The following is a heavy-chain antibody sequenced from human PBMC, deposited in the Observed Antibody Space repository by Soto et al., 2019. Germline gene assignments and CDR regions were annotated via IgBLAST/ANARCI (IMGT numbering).Heavy chain of an antibody. CDR3: ARASLTIFGAPYGMDV. CDR2: ISGYNGDT. CDR1: GYPFTRYS. D-gene: IGHD3-3*01. V-gene: IGHV1-18*04. J-gene: IGHJ6*02. Sequence: ASVKVSCRASGYPFTRYSIRWVRQAPGQGLEWMGWISGYNGDTEYSKNFQGRLTMTIDTSTTTASMELRSLRSDDTAVYYCARASLTIFGAPYGMDVWGQGTSVTVSS.